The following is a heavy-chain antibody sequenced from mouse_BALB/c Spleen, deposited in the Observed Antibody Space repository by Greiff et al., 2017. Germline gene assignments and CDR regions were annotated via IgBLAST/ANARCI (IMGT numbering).Heavy chain of an antibody. V-gene: IGHV5-6-3*01. CDR3: ARDAYYSNFDY. CDR1: GFTFSSYG. J-gene: IGHJ2*01. CDR2: INSNGGST. Sequence: EVKLVESGGGLVQPGGSLKLSCAASGFTFSSYGMSWVRQTPDKRLELVATINSNGGSTYYPDSVKGRFTISRDNAKNTLYLQMSSLKSEDTAMYYCARDAYYSNFDYWGQGTTLTVSS. D-gene: IGHD2-10*01.